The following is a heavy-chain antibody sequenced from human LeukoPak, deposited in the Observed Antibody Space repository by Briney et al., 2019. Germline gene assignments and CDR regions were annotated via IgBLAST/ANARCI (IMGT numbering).Heavy chain of an antibody. CDR3: ARARLQPCDY. Sequence: PGGSLRLSCAASGFTFSSYWMSWVRQTPGKGLEWVAKIKQDGSERYYVDSVRGRFTISRDNAKNSLYPQMNSLRAEDTAVYYCARARLQPCDYWGQGTLVTVSS. J-gene: IGHJ4*02. D-gene: IGHD5-24*01. CDR2: IKQDGSER. CDR1: GFTFSSYW. V-gene: IGHV3-7*01.